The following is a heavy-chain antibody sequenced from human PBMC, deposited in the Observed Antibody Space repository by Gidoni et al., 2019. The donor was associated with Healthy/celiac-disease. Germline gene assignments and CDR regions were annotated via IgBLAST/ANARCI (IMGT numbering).Heavy chain of an antibody. Sequence: QVEQVQSGAAVKKPGSSGQVSCQASGGTFSSYALSWVRQAPGQGLEWMGGIIPIFGTANYAQKFQGRVTITADESTSTAYMELSSLRSEDTAVYYCARGDIRGVPDYWGQGTLVTVSS. D-gene: IGHD3-10*01. CDR3: ARGDIRGVPDY. CDR2: IIPIFGTA. V-gene: IGHV1-69*19. J-gene: IGHJ4*02. CDR1: GGTFSSYA.